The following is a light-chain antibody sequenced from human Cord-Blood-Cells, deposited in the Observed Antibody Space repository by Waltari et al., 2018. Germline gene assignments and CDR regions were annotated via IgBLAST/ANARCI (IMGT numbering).Light chain of an antibody. CDR1: SSDVGSYNP. J-gene: IGLJ3*02. V-gene: IGLV2-23*01. CDR2: EGS. Sequence: QSALTQPASVSGSPGQSINISCTGTSSDVGSYNPVSWYQQHPGKAPKLMIYEGSKRPSGVSNRFSGSKSGNTASLTISGLQAEDEADYYCCSYAGSSTWVFGGGTKLTVL. CDR3: CSYAGSSTWV.